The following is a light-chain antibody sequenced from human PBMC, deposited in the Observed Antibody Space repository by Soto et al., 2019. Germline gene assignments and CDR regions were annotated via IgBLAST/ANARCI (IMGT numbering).Light chain of an antibody. V-gene: IGKV1-5*01. CDR3: QQCYMGWT. CDR1: QSIGRF. CDR2: DAS. J-gene: IGKJ1*01. Sequence: DIQMTQSPSTLSASVGDRVTITCRASQSIGRFLAWYQHQPGKAPKLLIYDASTLESGVPSRFSGTGSGTGFTFSITSLQPEDFGTYYCQQCYMGWTFGQGTKVDFK.